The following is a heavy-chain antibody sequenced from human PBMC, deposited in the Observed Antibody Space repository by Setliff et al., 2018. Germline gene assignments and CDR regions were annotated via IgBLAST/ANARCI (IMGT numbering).Heavy chain of an antibody. D-gene: IGHD5-12*01. CDR3: ARHVKVATEYFDC. J-gene: IGHJ4*02. CDR2: VYHSGGT. Sequence: PSETLSLTCTVSGGSISSGSDYWAWIRQPPGKGLEWLGTVYHSGGTYYNPSPKSRVTMSVDTSKNLFSLKLNSVTAADTALYYCARHVKVATEYFDCWGQGTLVTVSS. V-gene: IGHV4-39*01. CDR1: GGSISSGSDY.